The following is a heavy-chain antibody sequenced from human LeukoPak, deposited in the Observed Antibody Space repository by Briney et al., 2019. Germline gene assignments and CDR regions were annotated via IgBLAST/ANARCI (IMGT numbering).Heavy chain of an antibody. CDR3: ERDQGVTIFGVVTHYYMDV. Sequence: PSQTLSLTCTVSGGSISSGDYYWSWIRQPAGKGLEWIGRIYTSGSTNYNPSLKSRVTISVDTSKNQFSLKLSSVTAADTAVYYCERDQGVTIFGVVTHYYMDVWGKGTTVTVSS. J-gene: IGHJ6*03. CDR2: IYTSGST. D-gene: IGHD3-3*01. V-gene: IGHV4-61*02. CDR1: GGSISSGDYY.